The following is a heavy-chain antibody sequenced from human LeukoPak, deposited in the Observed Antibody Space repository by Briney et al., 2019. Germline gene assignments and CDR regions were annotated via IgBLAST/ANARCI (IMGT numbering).Heavy chain of an antibody. CDR1: GFTFSNYV. CDR3: AKSVSAIVYYAMDV. D-gene: IGHD5/OR15-5a*01. Sequence: PGGSLRLSRAASGFTFSNYVMSWVRQAPGRGLEWVSAITGSGSSTYYSVSVRGRFTISRDNSKNTLYLQMNSLRVEDTAVYYCAKSVSAIVYYAMDVWGQGTTVTVSS. V-gene: IGHV3-23*01. J-gene: IGHJ6*02. CDR2: ITGSGSST.